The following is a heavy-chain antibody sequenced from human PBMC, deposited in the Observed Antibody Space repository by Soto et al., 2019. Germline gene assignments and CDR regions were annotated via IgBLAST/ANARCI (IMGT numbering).Heavy chain of an antibody. CDR3: ARHGSSWVSYYYYYGMVV. CDR1: GYSFTSYW. CDR2: IYPGDSDT. Sequence: GESLKISCKGSGYSFTSYWIGWVRQMPGKGLEWMGIIYPGDSDTRYSPSFQGQVTISADKSISTAYLQWSSLKASDTAMYYCARHGSSWVSYYYYYGMVVWGQGTTVTV. V-gene: IGHV5-51*01. J-gene: IGHJ6*01. D-gene: IGHD6-13*01.